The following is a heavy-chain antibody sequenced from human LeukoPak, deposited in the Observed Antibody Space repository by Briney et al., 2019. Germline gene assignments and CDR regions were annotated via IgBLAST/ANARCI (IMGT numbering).Heavy chain of an antibody. CDR3: ARQRYYDFWSGYPQDFSYYYGMDV. D-gene: IGHD3-3*01. CDR1: GSTFSSYS. V-gene: IGHV3-21*01. Sequence: GGSLRLSCAASGSTFSSYSMNWVRQAPGKGLEWVSSISSSSSYIYYADSVKGRFTISRDNAKNSLYLQMNSLRAEDTAVYYCARQRYYDFWSGYPQDFSYYYGMDVWGQGTTVTVSS. J-gene: IGHJ6*02. CDR2: ISSSSSYI.